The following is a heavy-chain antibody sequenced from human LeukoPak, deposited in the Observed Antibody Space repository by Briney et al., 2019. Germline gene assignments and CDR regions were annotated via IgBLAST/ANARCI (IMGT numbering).Heavy chain of an antibody. CDR1: GGSISRYY. J-gene: IGHJ4*02. Sequence: WETLSLTCPVSGGSISRYYWSWIRQPAGKGLEWIGRIYTSGSTNYNPSLKSRVTMSVDTSKIQFSLKLSSVTAADTAVYYCARDRGVYQWVDWGQGTLVTVSS. D-gene: IGHD6-19*01. V-gene: IGHV4-4*07. CDR2: IYTSGST. CDR3: ARDRGVYQWVD.